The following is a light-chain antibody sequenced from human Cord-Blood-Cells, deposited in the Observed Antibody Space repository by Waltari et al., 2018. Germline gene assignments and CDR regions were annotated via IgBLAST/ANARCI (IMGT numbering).Light chain of an antibody. CDR3: EVWDSSSDHAWV. Sequence: SYELTQPHSVSVATAQMARITCGGNNIGSKAVHWYPQKPGQDDVRVINSESNRPSGSPQRVSGSNPGNTTTLAISRIEAGDEADYYGEVWDSSSDHAWVFGGGTKLTVL. CDR1: NIGSKA. V-gene: IGLV3-12*01. J-gene: IGLJ3*02. CDR2: SES.